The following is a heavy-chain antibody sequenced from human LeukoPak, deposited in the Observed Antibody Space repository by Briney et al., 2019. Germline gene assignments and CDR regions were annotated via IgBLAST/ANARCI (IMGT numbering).Heavy chain of an antibody. D-gene: IGHD3-3*01. CDR1: GFTFSSYA. J-gene: IGHJ4*02. Sequence: PGGSLRLSCAASGFTFSSYAMSWVRQAPRKGLEWVSAISGSGGSTYYADSVKGRFTISRDNSKNTLYLQMNSLRAGDTAVYYCAKRGPRITIFGVVPPGYYFDYWGQGTLVTVSS. V-gene: IGHV3-23*01. CDR2: ISGSGGST. CDR3: AKRGPRITIFGVVPPGYYFDY.